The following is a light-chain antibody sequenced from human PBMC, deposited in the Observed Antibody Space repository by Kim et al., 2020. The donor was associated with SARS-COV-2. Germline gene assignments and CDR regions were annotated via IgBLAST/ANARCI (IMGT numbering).Light chain of an antibody. V-gene: IGKV1-33*01. Sequence: DIQMTQSPSSLSASVGDRVTITCQASQDISNYLNWYQQKPGKAPKLLIYDASNLETGVPSRFSGSGSGTDFTFTISSLQPXDIATYYCQQYDNLPVTFGQGTKLEI. J-gene: IGKJ2*01. CDR3: QQYDNLPVT. CDR1: QDISNY. CDR2: DAS.